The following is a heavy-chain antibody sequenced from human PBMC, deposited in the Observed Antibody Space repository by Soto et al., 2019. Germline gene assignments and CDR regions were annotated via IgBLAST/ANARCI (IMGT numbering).Heavy chain of an antibody. CDR3: ARDVSSYYDFWSGYYAGGMDV. Sequence: VQLVESGGGLVQPGGSLRLSCAASGFTFSSYWMSWVRQAPGKGLEWVANIKQDGSEKYYVDSVKGRFTISRDNAKNSLYLQMNSLRAEDTAVYYCARDVSSYYDFWSGYYAGGMDVWGQGTTVTVSS. CDR2: IKQDGSEK. V-gene: IGHV3-7*05. J-gene: IGHJ6*02. CDR1: GFTFSSYW. D-gene: IGHD3-3*01.